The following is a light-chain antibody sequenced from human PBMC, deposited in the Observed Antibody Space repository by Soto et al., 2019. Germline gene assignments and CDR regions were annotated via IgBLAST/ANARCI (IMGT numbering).Light chain of an antibody. J-gene: IGKJ1*01. CDR1: QTISSW. Sequence: DIKMTQSPSTLSGSVGDRVTITCRASQTISSWLAWYQQKPGKAPKLLIYKASTLKSGVPSRFSGSGSGTEFTLTIRSLQPADFATYYCQHDNSYSAAFGQGTKVEL. CDR2: KAS. CDR3: QHDNSYSAA. V-gene: IGKV1-5*03.